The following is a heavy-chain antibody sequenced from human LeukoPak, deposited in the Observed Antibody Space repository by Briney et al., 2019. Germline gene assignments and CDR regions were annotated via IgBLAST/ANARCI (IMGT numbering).Heavy chain of an antibody. CDR3: ARDMVGATRGTFDY. Sequence: PGGSLRLSCAASGFTFSSYEMNWVRQAPGKGLEWVSYISSSGSTIYYADSVKGRFTISRDNAKNSLYLQMNSLRAEDTAVYYCARDMVGATRGTFDYWGQGTLVTVSS. J-gene: IGHJ4*02. CDR1: GFTFSSYE. CDR2: ISSSGSTI. V-gene: IGHV3-48*03. D-gene: IGHD1-26*01.